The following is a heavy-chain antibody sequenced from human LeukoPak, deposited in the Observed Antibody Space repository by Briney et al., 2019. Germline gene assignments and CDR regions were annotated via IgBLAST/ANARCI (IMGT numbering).Heavy chain of an antibody. V-gene: IGHV3-30*02. D-gene: IGHD2-2*01. Sequence: PGGSLRLSCAASGFTFSSYGMHWVRQAPGKGLEWVAFIRYDGSNKYYADSVKGRFTISRDNSKDTLYLQMNSLRAEDTAVYYCAKDFGYCSSTSCSALDYWGQGTLVTVSS. CDR3: AKDFGYCSSTSCSALDY. CDR1: GFTFSSYG. J-gene: IGHJ4*02. CDR2: IRYDGSNK.